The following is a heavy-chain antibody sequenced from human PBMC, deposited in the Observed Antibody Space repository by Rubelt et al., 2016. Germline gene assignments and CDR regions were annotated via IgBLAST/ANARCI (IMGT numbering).Heavy chain of an antibody. CDR1: GYSIGSAYY. CDR3: ARDDYGDSYFDY. J-gene: IGHJ4*02. Sequence: QVQLQESGPGLVKPSETLSLTCTVSGYSIGSAYYCAWIRQSPGKGLEWIGVIYHSGTTYYNPSLKSRVTISVDTSKKQYSLKLGSVTAADTAVYYCARDDYGDSYFDYWGQGTLVTVSS. V-gene: IGHV4-38-2*02. D-gene: IGHD4-17*01. CDR2: IYHSGTT.